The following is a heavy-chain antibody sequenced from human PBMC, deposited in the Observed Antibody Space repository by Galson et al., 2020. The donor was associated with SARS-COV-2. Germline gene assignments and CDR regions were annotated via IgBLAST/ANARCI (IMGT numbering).Heavy chain of an antibody. CDR2: IIPIFGTA. CDR1: GGTFSSYA. D-gene: IGHD2-2*03. J-gene: IGHJ6*03. CDR3: ARDRGYCSSTSCSPGSNYYYYMDV. V-gene: IGHV1-69*13. Sequence: SVKVSCKASGGTFSSYAISWVRHAPGQGLEWMGGIIPIFGTANYAQKFQGRVTITADESTSTAYMELSSLRSEDTAVYYCARDRGYCSSTSCSPGSNYYYYMDVWGKGTTVTVSS.